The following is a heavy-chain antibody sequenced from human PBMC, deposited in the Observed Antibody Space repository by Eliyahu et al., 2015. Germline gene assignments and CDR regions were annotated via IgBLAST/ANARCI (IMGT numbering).Heavy chain of an antibody. CDR2: IDRDGTGT. V-gene: IGHV3-74*01. D-gene: IGHD4-23*01. CDR1: GFTFSGHW. Sequence: EEKLVESGGGLVQPGGSLRLXCRGSGFTFSGHWMHWVRQAPGEGLMWVSRIDRDGTGTAYVDSVKGRFTISRDNAKNTLYLQMNSLRAEDTAVYYCASNGGGAALDAFDIWGQGTMVIVSS. CDR3: ASNGGGAALDAFDI. J-gene: IGHJ3*02.